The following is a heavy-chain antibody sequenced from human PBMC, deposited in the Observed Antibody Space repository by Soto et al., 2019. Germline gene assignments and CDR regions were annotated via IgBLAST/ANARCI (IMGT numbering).Heavy chain of an antibody. CDR3: ARGLLEQQLVPYYYYGMDV. CDR2: IGTAGDT. Sequence: GGSLILSCAASGFTFSSYDMHWVRQATGKGLEWVSAIGTAGDTYYPGSVKGRFTISRENAKNSLYLQMNSLRAEDTAVYYCARGLLEQQLVPYYYYGMDVWGQGTTVTVSS. V-gene: IGHV3-13*01. D-gene: IGHD6-13*01. J-gene: IGHJ6*02. CDR1: GFTFSSYD.